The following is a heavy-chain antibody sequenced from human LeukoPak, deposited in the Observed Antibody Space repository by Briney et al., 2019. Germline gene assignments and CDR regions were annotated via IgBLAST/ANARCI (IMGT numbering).Heavy chain of an antibody. Sequence: PGGSLRLSCAASGFTFSSYAMSWVRQAPGKGLEWVSAISGSGGSTYYADSVKGRFTISRDNSKNTLYLQMNSLRAEDTAVYYCATHYSSGWYKEPFDYWGQGTLVTVSS. CDR1: GFTFSSYA. CDR3: ATHYSSGWYKEPFDY. J-gene: IGHJ4*02. V-gene: IGHV3-23*01. CDR2: ISGSGGST. D-gene: IGHD6-19*01.